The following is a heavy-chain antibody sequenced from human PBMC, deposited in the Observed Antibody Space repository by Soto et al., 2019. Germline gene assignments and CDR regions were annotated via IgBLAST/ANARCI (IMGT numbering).Heavy chain of an antibody. Sequence: QVQLVESGGGVVQPGRSLRLSCAASGFTFSSYGMHWVRQAPGKGLEWVAVIWYDGSNKYYADSVKGRFTISRDNSKSTLYLQMNSLRAEDTAVYYCGTTVTTGHAFDIWGQGTMVTVSS. D-gene: IGHD4-17*01. CDR3: GTTVTTGHAFDI. J-gene: IGHJ3*02. CDR1: GFTFSSYG. CDR2: IWYDGSNK. V-gene: IGHV3-33*01.